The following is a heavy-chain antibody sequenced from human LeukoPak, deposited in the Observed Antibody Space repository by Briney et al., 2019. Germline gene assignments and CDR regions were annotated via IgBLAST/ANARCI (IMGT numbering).Heavy chain of an antibody. Sequence: PGGSLRLSCAASGFTFSSYWMHWVRQATGKGLVWVSRIDSDGSDKIYADSVKGRFTISRDNAKNTLYLQMNSLRDEDTAVFYCARGGRDHAFDIWGRGTMVTVSS. CDR2: IDSDGSDK. V-gene: IGHV3-74*01. CDR1: GFTFSSYW. J-gene: IGHJ3*02. D-gene: IGHD2-21*02. CDR3: ARGGRDHAFDI.